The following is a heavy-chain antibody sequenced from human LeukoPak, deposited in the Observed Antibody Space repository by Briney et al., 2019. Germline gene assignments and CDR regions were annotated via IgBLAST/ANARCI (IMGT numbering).Heavy chain of an antibody. J-gene: IGHJ4*02. Sequence: GGSLRLSCAASGFSFTNYGMHWARQAPGKGLEWVAFIRYDGSNKYYADSVKGRFTISRDNSKNTLYLQMNSPRTEDTAVYYCAKGGGSGTEFDYWGQGTLVTVSS. CDR1: GFSFTNYG. D-gene: IGHD3-10*01. V-gene: IGHV3-30*02. CDR3: AKGGGSGTEFDY. CDR2: IRYDGSNK.